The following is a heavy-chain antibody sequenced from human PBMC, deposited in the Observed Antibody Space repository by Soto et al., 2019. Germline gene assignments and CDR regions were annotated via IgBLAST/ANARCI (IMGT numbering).Heavy chain of an antibody. Sequence: SETLSLTCTGSGGSVSSGNHYWSWIRQPPGKGLEWIGYAHFSGITTYNPSLKSRVTISVDTSRNQFSLRLSSVTAADTAVYYCARRLNLGKLPSHFTNWGPGPMVTAS. CDR2: AHFSGIT. CDR3: ARRLNLGKLPSHFTN. J-gene: IGHJ4*02. V-gene: IGHV4-61*01. CDR1: GGSVSSGNHY. D-gene: IGHD3-16*01.